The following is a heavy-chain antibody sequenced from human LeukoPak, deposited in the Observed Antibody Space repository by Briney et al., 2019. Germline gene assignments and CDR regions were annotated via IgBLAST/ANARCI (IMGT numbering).Heavy chain of an antibody. D-gene: IGHD1-1*01. CDR1: GFTFSDYN. CDR3: AKDRWTEVDAFDI. J-gene: IGHJ3*02. V-gene: IGHV3-48*01. CDR2: MSRSGDII. Sequence: PGGSLRLSCAASGFTFSDYNMNWVRQVPGKGLESVSYMSRSGDIIYYADSVKGRFTISRDNAKNSLYLQMNSLRAEDTAVYYCAKDRWTEVDAFDIWGQGTMVTVSS.